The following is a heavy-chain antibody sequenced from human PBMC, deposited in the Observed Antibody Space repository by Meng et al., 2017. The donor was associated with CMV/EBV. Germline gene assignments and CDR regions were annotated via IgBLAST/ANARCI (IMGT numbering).Heavy chain of an antibody. J-gene: IGHJ6*02. CDR2: IKVDGSDK. CDR3: ARDTLSTVTTVPHYGMDV. CDR1: GFTFSIYW. D-gene: IGHD4-11*01. V-gene: IGHV3-7*01. Sequence: GGSLRLSCAASGFTFSIYWMTWVRQAPGKGLEWVANIKVDGSDKYYVDSVKGRFTISRDNAKNSVYLQMNSLRAEDTAVYYCARDTLSTVTTVPHYGMDVWGQGTTVT.